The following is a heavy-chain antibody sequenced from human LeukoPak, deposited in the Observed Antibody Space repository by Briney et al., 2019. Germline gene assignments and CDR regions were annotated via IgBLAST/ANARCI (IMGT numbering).Heavy chain of an antibody. Sequence: SVKVSCKASGGTFSSYAISWVRQAPGQGLEWMGGIIPIFGTANYAQKFQGRVTITADECTSTAYMELSSLRSEDTAVYYCATGLEGWYYYYMDVWGKGTTVTVSS. V-gene: IGHV1-69*13. CDR3: ATGLEGWYYYYMDV. J-gene: IGHJ6*03. D-gene: IGHD5-24*01. CDR1: GGTFSSYA. CDR2: IIPIFGTA.